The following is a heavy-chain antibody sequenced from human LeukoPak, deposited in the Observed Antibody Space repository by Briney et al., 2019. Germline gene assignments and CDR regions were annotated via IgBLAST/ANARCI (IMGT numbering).Heavy chain of an antibody. J-gene: IGHJ2*01. CDR2: ISTPSDYI. CDR3: ARIVVITYWYLDL. V-gene: IGHV3-21*01. CDR1: GFSFSNSD. Sequence: PGGSLRLSCVGSGFSFSNSDMNWVRQAPGKGLEWVSSISTPSDYIYHADSVKGRFTISRDNAKNSLYLQMNSLTAEDTAVYYCARIVVITYWYLDLWGRGTLVTVSS. D-gene: IGHD3-22*01.